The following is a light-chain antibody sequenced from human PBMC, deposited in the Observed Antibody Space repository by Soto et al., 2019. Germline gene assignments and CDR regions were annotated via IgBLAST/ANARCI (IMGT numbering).Light chain of an antibody. V-gene: IGLV6-57*01. J-gene: IGLJ2*01. Sequence: NFMLTQPHSVSESPGKTVIISCTLSSGSIASNYVQWYQQRPGSSPTSVIYEDNQRPSVVPDRFSGSIDSSSNSASLTISGLETEYEDDYICQSSDSPNLVFGGRTKLTVL. CDR2: EDN. CDR3: QSSDSPNLV. CDR1: SGSIASNY.